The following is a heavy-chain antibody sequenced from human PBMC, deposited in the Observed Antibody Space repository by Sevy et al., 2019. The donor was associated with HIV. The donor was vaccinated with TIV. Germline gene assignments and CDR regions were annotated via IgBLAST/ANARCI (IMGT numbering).Heavy chain of an antibody. CDR1: GGSISSYY. CDR3: ARAMVRGALDY. CDR2: IYYSGST. Sequence: SETLSLTCTVSGGSISSYYWSWIRQPPGKGLERIGYIYYSGSTNYNPSLKSRVTISVDTSKNQFSLKLSSVTAADTAVYYCARAMVRGALDYWGQGTLVTVSS. V-gene: IGHV4-59*01. D-gene: IGHD3-10*01. J-gene: IGHJ4*02.